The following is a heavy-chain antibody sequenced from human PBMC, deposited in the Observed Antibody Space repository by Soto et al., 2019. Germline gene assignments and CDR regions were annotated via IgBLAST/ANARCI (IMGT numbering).Heavy chain of an antibody. J-gene: IGHJ6*03. V-gene: IGHV3-74*01. CDR1: GFTFSSYW. D-gene: IGHD6-13*01. Sequence: GGSLRLSCAASGFTFSSYWMHWVRQAPGKGLVWVSRINSDGSSTSYADSVKGRFTISRDNAKNTLYLQMNSLRAEDTAVYYCARAPYSSSWVYYMDVWGKGTTVTVSS. CDR3: ARAPYSSSWVYYMDV. CDR2: INSDGSST.